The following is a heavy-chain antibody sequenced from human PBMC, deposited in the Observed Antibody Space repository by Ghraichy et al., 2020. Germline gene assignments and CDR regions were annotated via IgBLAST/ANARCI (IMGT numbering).Heavy chain of an antibody. CDR2: ISYDGSNK. CDR1: GFTFSTYG. V-gene: IGHV3-30*18. Sequence: GGSLRLSCAASGFTFSTYGMHWARQAPGKGLEWVAVISYDGSNKYYADSVKGRFTISRDNSKNTLYLQMNSLRAEDTAVYYCAKEYGNYYYYYGMDVWGQGTTVTVSS. CDR3: AKEYGNYYYYYGMDV. J-gene: IGHJ6*02. D-gene: IGHD1-1*01.